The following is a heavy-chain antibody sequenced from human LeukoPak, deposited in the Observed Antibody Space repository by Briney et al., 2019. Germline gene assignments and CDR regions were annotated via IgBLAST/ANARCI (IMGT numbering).Heavy chain of an antibody. V-gene: IGHV4-59*01. D-gene: IGHD6-13*01. J-gene: IGHJ5*02. Sequence: SETLSLTCTVSGGSISSYYWSWIRQPPGKGLEWIGYIYYSGSTNYNPSLKSRVTISVDTSKNQFSLKLSSVTAADTAVYYCAREAVLAAAGTGGLNWFDPWGQGTLVTVSS. CDR2: IYYSGST. CDR3: AREAVLAAAGTGGLNWFDP. CDR1: GGSISSYY.